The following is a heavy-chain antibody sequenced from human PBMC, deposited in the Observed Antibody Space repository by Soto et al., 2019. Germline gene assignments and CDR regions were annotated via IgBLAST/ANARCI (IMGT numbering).Heavy chain of an antibody. CDR2: ISGSGGST. V-gene: IGHV3-23*01. Sequence: PGGSLRLSCAASGFTFSSYAMSWVRQAPGKGLEWVSAISGSGGSTYYADSVKGRFTISRDNSKNTLYLQMNSLRAEDTAVYYCAKVHCSSTSCYPYFDYWGQGTLVTVSS. J-gene: IGHJ4*02. CDR3: AKVHCSSTSCYPYFDY. CDR1: GFTFSSYA. D-gene: IGHD2-2*01.